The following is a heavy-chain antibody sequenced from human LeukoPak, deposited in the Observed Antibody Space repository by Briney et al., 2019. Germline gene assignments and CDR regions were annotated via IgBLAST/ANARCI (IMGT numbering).Heavy chain of an antibody. CDR1: GGSFSGYY. D-gene: IGHD6-13*01. J-gene: IGHJ4*02. CDR2: INHSGST. CDR3: ARASSSWQRRYFDY. V-gene: IGHV4-34*01. Sequence: SETLSLTCAVYGGSFSGYYWSWIRQPPGKGLEWIGEINHSGSTNYNPSLKSRVTISVDTSKNQFSLKLSSVAAADTAVYYCARASSSWQRRYFDYWGQGTLVTVSS.